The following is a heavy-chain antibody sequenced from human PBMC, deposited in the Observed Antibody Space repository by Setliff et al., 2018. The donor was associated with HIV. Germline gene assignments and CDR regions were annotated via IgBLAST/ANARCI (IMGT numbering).Heavy chain of an antibody. CDR2: IYTSGST. V-gene: IGHV4-61*02. J-gene: IGHJ4*02. CDR1: GGSISSGSYY. D-gene: IGHD3-22*01. Sequence: SETLSLTCTVSGGSISSGSYYWNWIRQPAGKGLEWIGRIYTSGSTNYNPSLKSRVTISVDTSKNQFSLKLSSVTAADTAVYYCARDYYDSSGYIFFPGLPDYWGQGTLVTVSS. CDR3: ARDYYDSSGYIFFPGLPDY.